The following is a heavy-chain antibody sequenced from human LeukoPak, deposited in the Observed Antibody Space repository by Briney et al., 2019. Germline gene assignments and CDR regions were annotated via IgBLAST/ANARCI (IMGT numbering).Heavy chain of an antibody. CDR2: INPNSGGA. CDR1: GYTFIGYY. Sequence: GASVKVSCKASGYTFIGYYMHWVRQAPGQGLEWMGWINPNSGGANYAQKFQGRVTMTRDTPISTAYMELSRLRSDDTAVYYCARENYYYSYYIDIWGKGTTVIVSS. CDR3: ARENYYYSYYIDI. J-gene: IGHJ6*03. V-gene: IGHV1-2*02.